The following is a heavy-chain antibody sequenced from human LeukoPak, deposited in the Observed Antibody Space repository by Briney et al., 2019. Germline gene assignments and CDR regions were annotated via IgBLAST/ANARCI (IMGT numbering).Heavy chain of an antibody. J-gene: IGHJ6*03. CDR1: GGSISSYY. Sequence: ASETLSLTCTVSGGSISSYYWSWIRQPPGKGLEWIGYIYYSGSTNYNPSLKSRVTISVDTSKNQFSLKLSSVTAADTAVYYCRAAAGTKLGYYYYYYMDVWGKGTTVTISS. D-gene: IGHD6-13*01. V-gene: IGHV4-59*01. CDR2: IYYSGST. CDR3: RAAAGTKLGYYYYYYMDV.